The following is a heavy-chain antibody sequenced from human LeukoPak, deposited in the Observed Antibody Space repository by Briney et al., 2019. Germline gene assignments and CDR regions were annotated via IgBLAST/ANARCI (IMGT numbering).Heavy chain of an antibody. CDR3: AREDDTIADNTFDI. CDR1: GGSFSRYS. D-gene: IGHD6-13*01. V-gene: IGHV4-34*01. J-gene: IGHJ3*02. Sequence: SETLSLTCAVYGGSFSRYSWNWIRQPPGKGLEWVGSVHYSGNTFYNPSLKSRVTISLDTSKNHFSLKVHSVTAADTAVYYCAREDDTIADNTFDIWGQGTVVTVSS. CDR2: VHYSGNT.